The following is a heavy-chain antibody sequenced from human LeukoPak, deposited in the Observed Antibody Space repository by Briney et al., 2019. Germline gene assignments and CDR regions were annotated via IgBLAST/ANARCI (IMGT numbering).Heavy chain of an antibody. V-gene: IGHV1-2*02. CDR3: ARDLGLSGFDY. J-gene: IGHJ4*02. CDR2: INPSSGGT. Sequence: ASVKVSCKASGYTFTGYYMHWVRQAPGQGLEWMGWINPSSGGTNYAQKFQGRVTMTRDTSISTAYMELSRLRSDDTAVYYCARDLGLSGFDYWGQGTLVTVSS. D-gene: IGHD3-16*01. CDR1: GYTFTGYY.